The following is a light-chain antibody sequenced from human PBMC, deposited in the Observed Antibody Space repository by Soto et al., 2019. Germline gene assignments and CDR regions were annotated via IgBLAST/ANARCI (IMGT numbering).Light chain of an antibody. J-gene: IGKJ5*01. CDR2: AAS. Sequence: IQLTQSPSSLSASVGDRVTITCRASQGISSYLAWYQQKPGNAPKLLIYAASTFQSGVPSRFSGSGSGADFTLTIISLQPEDFATYYCQQLNSYPITFDQGTRLEIK. V-gene: IGKV1-9*01. CDR3: QQLNSYPIT. CDR1: QGISSY.